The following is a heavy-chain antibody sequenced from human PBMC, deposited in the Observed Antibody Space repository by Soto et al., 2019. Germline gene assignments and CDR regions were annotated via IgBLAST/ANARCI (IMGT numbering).Heavy chain of an antibody. CDR1: GFTFSSYG. CDR3: AKDRGGDADYYYYGMDV. J-gene: IGHJ6*02. Sequence: PRLSCAASGFTFSSYGMHWVRQAPVKGLEWVAVISYDGSNKYYADSVKGRFTISRDNSKNTLYLQMNSLRAEDTAVYYCAKDRGGDADYYYYGMDVWGQGTTVTVSS. D-gene: IGHD4-17*01. V-gene: IGHV3-30*18. CDR2: ISYDGSNK.